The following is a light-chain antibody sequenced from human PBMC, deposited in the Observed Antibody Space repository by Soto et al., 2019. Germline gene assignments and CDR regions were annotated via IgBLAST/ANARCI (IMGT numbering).Light chain of an antibody. Sequence: DAVVTQSPDSLAASLGERATINCKSSQSALYSSNNKNYLAWYQQKPGQPPKLLIYWASTRESGVPDRFSGSGSGTDFTLTISSLQAEDVAVYYCQQYLHTPRTFGQGTKVEIK. CDR2: WAS. CDR3: QQYLHTPRT. J-gene: IGKJ1*01. CDR1: QSALYSSNNKNY. V-gene: IGKV4-1*01.